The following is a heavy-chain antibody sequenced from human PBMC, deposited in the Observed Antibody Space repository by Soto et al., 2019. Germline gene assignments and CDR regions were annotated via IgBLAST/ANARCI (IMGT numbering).Heavy chain of an antibody. CDR2: FHSSGVN. D-gene: IGHD3-10*01. CDR3: ASIGFGDFDY. V-gene: IGHV4-30-4*01. CDR1: GGSISSADYY. Sequence: QVQLQESGPGLVKPSQTLSLTCTVTGGSISSADYYWSWIRQPPGKGLEWIGYFHSSGVNYKDPSLKSLVTSAVATSKNQISLKLDSVTAADAAVYYCASIGFGDFDYWGHGTLVTVSS. J-gene: IGHJ4*01.